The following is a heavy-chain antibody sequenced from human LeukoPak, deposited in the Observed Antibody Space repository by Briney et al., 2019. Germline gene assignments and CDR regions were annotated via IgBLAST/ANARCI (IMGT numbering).Heavy chain of an antibody. CDR1: GGSFSGYY. D-gene: IGHD3-3*01. Sequence: SETLSLTCAVYGGSFSGYYWSWIRQPAGKGLEWIGRIYTSGSTNYNPSLKSRVTISVDTSKNQFSLKLSSVTAADTAVYYCAMSSITPNNYGMDVWGQGTTVTVSS. V-gene: IGHV4-59*10. J-gene: IGHJ6*02. CDR3: AMSSITPNNYGMDV. CDR2: IYTSGST.